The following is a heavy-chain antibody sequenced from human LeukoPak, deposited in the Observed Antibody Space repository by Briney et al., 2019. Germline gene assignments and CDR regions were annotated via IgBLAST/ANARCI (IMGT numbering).Heavy chain of an antibody. CDR1: GFVFSSDA. V-gene: IGHV3-23*01. Sequence: GGSLRLSCAASGFVFSSDAMNWVRQAPGKGLDWVSGITGSGGSTHHADSVKGRFTISRDNSKNTLYLQMSRLTAEDTAVYYCAKEGAYAALNSWGQGTLVTVSS. CDR3: AKEGAYAALNS. J-gene: IGHJ5*02. CDR2: ITGSGGST. D-gene: IGHD1-26*01.